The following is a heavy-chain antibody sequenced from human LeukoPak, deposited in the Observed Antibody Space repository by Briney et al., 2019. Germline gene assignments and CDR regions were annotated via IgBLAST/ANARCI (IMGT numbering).Heavy chain of an antibody. CDR3: ARGGAYYTSGSYLGY. CDR1: GPSISSGGYY. Sequence: PTESLSLACSVSGPSISSGGYYSGCLPQPPGKGLEWTGYLYCRRSATYNPSLKGRVPISLDTCKSPFFLKLISVSAADTAFYYCARGGAYYTSGSYLGYWGQGTLVTVSS. CDR2: LYCRRSA. V-gene: IGHV4-61*08. D-gene: IGHD3-3*01. J-gene: IGHJ4*02.